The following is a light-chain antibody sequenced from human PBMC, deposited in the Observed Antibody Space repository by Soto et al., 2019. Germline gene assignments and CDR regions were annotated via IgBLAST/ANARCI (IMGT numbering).Light chain of an antibody. Sequence: ETVMTQSPATLSVSPGERATLSCRASQSVDTKLACYQHKPGQAPRLLIYGASTRATGIPARFSGSGSGKEFTLTISSLQAEDFAVYFCQQYNNSYTYGQGTKLEIK. J-gene: IGKJ2*01. CDR1: QSVDTK. CDR3: QQYNNSYT. CDR2: GAS. V-gene: IGKV3-15*01.